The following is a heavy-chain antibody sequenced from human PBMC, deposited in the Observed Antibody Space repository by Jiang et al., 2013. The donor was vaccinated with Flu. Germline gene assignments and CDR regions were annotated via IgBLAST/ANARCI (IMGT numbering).Heavy chain of an antibody. CDR3: ARQNGWLQFYYYYYMDV. J-gene: IGHJ6*03. Sequence: GLVKPSETLSLTCTVSGGSISSSSYYWGWIRQPPGKGLEWIGSIYYSGSTYYNPSLKSRVTISVDTSKNQFSLKLSSVTAADTAVYYCARQNGWLQFYYYYYMDVWGKGTTVTVSS. V-gene: IGHV4-39*01. CDR2: IYYSGST. D-gene: IGHD5-24*01. CDR1: GGSISSSSYY.